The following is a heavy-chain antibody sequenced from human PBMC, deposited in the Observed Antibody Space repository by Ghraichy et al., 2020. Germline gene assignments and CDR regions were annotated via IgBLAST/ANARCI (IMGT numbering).Heavy chain of an antibody. V-gene: IGHV4-39*01. CDR3: ARNGQQLVSAEYFQH. CDR2: IYYSGST. D-gene: IGHD6-13*01. Sequence: SETLSLTCTVSGGSISSSSYYWGWIRQPPGKGLEWIGSIYYSGSTYYNPSLKSRVTISVDTSKNQFSLKLSSVTAADTAVYYCARNGQQLVSAEYFQHWGQGTLVTVSS. CDR1: GGSISSSSYY. J-gene: IGHJ1*01.